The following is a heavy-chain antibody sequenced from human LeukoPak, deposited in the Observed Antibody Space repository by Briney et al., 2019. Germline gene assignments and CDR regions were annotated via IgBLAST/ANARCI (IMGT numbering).Heavy chain of an antibody. J-gene: IGHJ4*02. D-gene: IGHD3-22*01. CDR2: IYSGGNT. V-gene: IGHV3-53*01. CDR1: GFTVSSNS. Sequence: GGSLRLSCTVSGFTVSSNSVSWVRQAPGKGLEWVSFIYSGGNTHNSDSVKGRFTISRDNSKNTLYLPMNSPNAEDTAVYYCARRAGDYSHPYDYWGQGTLVTVSS. CDR3: ARRAGDYSHPYDY.